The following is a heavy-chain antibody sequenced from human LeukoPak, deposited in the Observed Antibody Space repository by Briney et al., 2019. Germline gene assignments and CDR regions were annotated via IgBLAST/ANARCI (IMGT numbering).Heavy chain of an antibody. CDR1: GYTFTSYG. Sequence: ASVKVSCKASGYTFTSYGISWVRQAPGQGLEWMGWISAYNGNTNYALNLQGRVTMTTDTSTSIAYMELRSLRSDDTAMYYCARGYYYDSSGYYYDYFDYWGQGTLVTVSS. CDR3: ARGYYYDSSGYYYDYFDY. D-gene: IGHD3-22*01. CDR2: ISAYNGNT. J-gene: IGHJ4*02. V-gene: IGHV1-18*01.